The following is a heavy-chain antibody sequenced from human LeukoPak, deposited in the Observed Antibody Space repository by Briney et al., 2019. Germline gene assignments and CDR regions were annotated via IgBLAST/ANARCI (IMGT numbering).Heavy chain of an antibody. CDR2: IYTSGRT. J-gene: IGHJ6*02. CDR1: GDSISRFY. CDR3: ARVRQGGYYYYYGMDV. D-gene: IGHD3-16*01. V-gene: IGHV4-4*07. Sequence: SSETLSLTCTLSGDSISRFYWSWIRQPAGKGLEWIGRIYTSGRTNYNPSLKSRVSMSIDVPKNQFSLRLSSVTAADTAVYYCARVRQGGYYYYYGMDVWGQGTTVTVSS.